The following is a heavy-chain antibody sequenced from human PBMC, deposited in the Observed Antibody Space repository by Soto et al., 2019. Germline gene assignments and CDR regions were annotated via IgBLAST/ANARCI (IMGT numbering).Heavy chain of an antibody. D-gene: IGHD6-13*01. V-gene: IGHV1-18*01. CDR2: ISAYNGNT. Sequence: GASVKVSCKASGYTFTSYGISWVRQAPGQGLEWMGWISAYNGNTNYAQKLQGRVTMTTDTSTSTAYMELRSLRSDDTAVYYCARDEGYSSSWYQKFDYRGQRTLVIVSS. J-gene: IGHJ4*02. CDR3: ARDEGYSSSWYQKFDY. CDR1: GYTFTSYG.